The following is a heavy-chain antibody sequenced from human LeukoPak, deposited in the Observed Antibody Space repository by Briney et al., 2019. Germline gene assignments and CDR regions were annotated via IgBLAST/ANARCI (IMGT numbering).Heavy chain of an antibody. V-gene: IGHV3-33*01. D-gene: IGHD6-13*01. Sequence: GRSLRLSCAASGFTFSSYGMHWVRQAPGKGLEWVAVIWYDGSNKYYADSVKGRFTISRDNSKNTLYLQMNSLRAEDRAVYYCARDNVAAAGYYYYYGMDVWGKGTTVTVSS. J-gene: IGHJ6*04. CDR2: IWYDGSNK. CDR3: ARDNVAAAGYYYYYGMDV. CDR1: GFTFSSYG.